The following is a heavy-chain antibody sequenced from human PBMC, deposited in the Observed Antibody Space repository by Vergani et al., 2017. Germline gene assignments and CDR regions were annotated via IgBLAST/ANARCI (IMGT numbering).Heavy chain of an antibody. J-gene: IGHJ4*02. V-gene: IGHV3-33*08. D-gene: IGHD6-19*01. CDR2: IWYDGSNK. CDR1: GFTFSSYG. CDR3: ARDREQWLVGYYFDD. Sequence: VQLVESGGGLVQPGGSLRLSCAASGFTFSSYGMHWVRQAPGKGLEWVAVIWYDGSNKYYADSVKGRFTISRDNSKNTLYLQMNSLRAEDTAVYYCARDREQWLVGYYFDDWGQGSLVTVSS.